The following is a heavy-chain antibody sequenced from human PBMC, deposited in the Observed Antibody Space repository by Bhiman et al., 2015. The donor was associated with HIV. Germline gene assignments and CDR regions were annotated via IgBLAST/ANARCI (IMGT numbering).Heavy chain of an antibody. CDR1: GFTFSSYA. V-gene: IGHV3-23*04. CDR3: AKSSPRGLEWLRWIRDNYYYYYGMDV. J-gene: IGHJ6*02. CDR2: ISGSGGST. D-gene: IGHD5-12*01. Sequence: EVQLVESGGGLVQPGGSLRLSCAASGFTFSSYAMSWVRQAPGKGLEWVSAISGSGGSTYYADSVKGRFTISRDNSKNTLYLQMNSLRAEDTAVYYCAKSSPRGLEWLRWIRDNYYYYYGMDVWGQGP.